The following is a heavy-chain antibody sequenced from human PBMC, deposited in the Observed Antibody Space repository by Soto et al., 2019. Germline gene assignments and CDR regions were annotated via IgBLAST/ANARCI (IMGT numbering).Heavy chain of an antibody. V-gene: IGHV4-34*01. CDR1: GGSVNGYY. D-gene: IGHD3-3*01. CDR2: INHTGGT. CDR3: ATRITVFGLLIPPFDP. Sequence: LYRTCAFYGGSVNGYYWHWIRQPPGKGLEWIGEINHTGGTHYNPSLKSRATMSVDTSKNQFSLRLSSVTAADTAIYYCATRITVFGLLIPPFDPWGQGTQVTVSS. J-gene: IGHJ5*02.